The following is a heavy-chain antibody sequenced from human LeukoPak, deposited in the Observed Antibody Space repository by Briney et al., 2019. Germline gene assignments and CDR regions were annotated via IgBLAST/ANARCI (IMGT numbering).Heavy chain of an antibody. Sequence: ASVKVSCKASGYTFASYGISWVRQAPGQGLEWMGWISAYNGNTNYAQKLQGRVTMTTDTSTSTAYMELRSLRSDDTAVYYCARTAAAGKRRTYYFDYWGQGTLVTVSS. D-gene: IGHD6-13*01. V-gene: IGHV1-18*01. CDR3: ARTAAAGKRRTYYFDY. J-gene: IGHJ4*02. CDR2: ISAYNGNT. CDR1: GYTFASYG.